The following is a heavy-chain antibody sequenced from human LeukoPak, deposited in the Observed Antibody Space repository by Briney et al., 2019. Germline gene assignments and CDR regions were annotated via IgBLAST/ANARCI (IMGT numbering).Heavy chain of an antibody. CDR2: IGSSTRTM. CDR3: AREEGRGGDAFDI. V-gene: IGHV3-48*03. CDR1: GLSFSTYD. J-gene: IGHJ3*02. Sequence: PGGSLRLSCAASGLSFSTYDMTWVRQVPGKGLEWVSYIGSSTRTMYYAESLKGRFIISRDNAKNSLYLQMDSLRAEDTAVYYCAREEGRGGDAFDIWGQGTMVTVSS.